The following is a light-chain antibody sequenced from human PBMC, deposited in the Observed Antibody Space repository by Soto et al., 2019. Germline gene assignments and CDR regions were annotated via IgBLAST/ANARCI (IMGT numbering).Light chain of an antibody. CDR1: QSVRSSY. CDR2: GAS. Sequence: EIVLTQSPGTLSLSPGERATLSCRASQSVRSSYVAWYQQKSGQAPRLLIYGASSRATGIPDRFSGSGSGTDFTLTITRLEPEDFAMYFCLQYGGLPRTFGQGTKVEIK. V-gene: IGKV3-20*01. CDR3: LQYGGLPRT. J-gene: IGKJ1*01.